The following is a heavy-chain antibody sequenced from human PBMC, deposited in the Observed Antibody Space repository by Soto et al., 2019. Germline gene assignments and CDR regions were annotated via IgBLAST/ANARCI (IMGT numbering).Heavy chain of an antibody. CDR2: INHSGGT. CDR3: ARLRWEQPWVFDY. Sequence: SETLSLTCAVYGGSFIGYYWSWIRQPPVKGLEWIGEINHSGGTNYNPSLKSRVTISVDTSKNQFSLKLSSVTAADTAVFYCARLRWEQPWVFDYWGQGTLVTVSS. D-gene: IGHD1-26*01. V-gene: IGHV4-34*01. CDR1: GGSFIGYY. J-gene: IGHJ4*02.